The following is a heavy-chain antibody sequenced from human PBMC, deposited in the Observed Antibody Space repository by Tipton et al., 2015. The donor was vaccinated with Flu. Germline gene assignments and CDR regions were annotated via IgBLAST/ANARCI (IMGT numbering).Heavy chain of an antibody. CDR2: IHTSGTT. CDR1: GDSISSGNYF. V-gene: IGHV4-61*02. Sequence: LRLSCTVSGDSISSGNYFWNWIRQPAGEGLEWIGRIHTSGTTYYKPSLKSRVTISVDTSKNNFSLNVRSVTAADTAIYFCARAESSVWAGYYYGLDVWGQGTTVTVSS. J-gene: IGHJ6*02. CDR3: ARAESSVWAGYYYGLDV. D-gene: IGHD6-19*01.